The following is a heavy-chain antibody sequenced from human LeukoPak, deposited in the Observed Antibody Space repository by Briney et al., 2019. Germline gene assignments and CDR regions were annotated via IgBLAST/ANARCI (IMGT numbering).Heavy chain of an antibody. V-gene: IGHV1-2*02. CDR3: AREAWEKQWLEPGAFDI. D-gene: IGHD6-19*01. J-gene: IGHJ3*02. CDR2: INPNSGGT. CDR1: GYTFTGYY. Sequence: ASVKVSCKASGYTFTGYYMHWMRQAPGQGLEWMGWINPNSGGTNYAQEFQGRVTMTRDTSISTAYMELSRLRSDDTAVYYCAREAWEKQWLEPGAFDIWGQGTMVTVSS.